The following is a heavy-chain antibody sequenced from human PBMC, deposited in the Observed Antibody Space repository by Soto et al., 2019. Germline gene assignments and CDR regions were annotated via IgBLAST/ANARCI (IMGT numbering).Heavy chain of an antibody. Sequence: SVKVSCKASGSTFSSYAISWVRQAPGQGLEWMGGIIPIFGTANYAQKFQGRVTITADESTSTAYMELSSLRSDDTAIYYCARGGHVVVVTAALDYWGQATLVTVAS. J-gene: IGHJ4*02. CDR3: ARGGHVVVVTAALDY. CDR2: IIPIFGTA. CDR1: GSTFSSYA. V-gene: IGHV1-69*13. D-gene: IGHD2-21*02.